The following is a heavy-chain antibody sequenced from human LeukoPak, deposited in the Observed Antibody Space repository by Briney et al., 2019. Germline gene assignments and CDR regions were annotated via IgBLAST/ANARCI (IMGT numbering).Heavy chain of an antibody. D-gene: IGHD3-16*01. V-gene: IGHV4-59*01. Sequence: SETLSLTCTVSGGSITGYYWSWFRRPPGEGLEWIGYIYYRGSTKYNPSLKSRVPQTIDPAKNQFSLELSSVTAGGTAVYYCERSHGGYWGQGTLVTVSS. CDR1: GGSITGYY. CDR2: IYYRGST. J-gene: IGHJ4*02. CDR3: ERSHGGY.